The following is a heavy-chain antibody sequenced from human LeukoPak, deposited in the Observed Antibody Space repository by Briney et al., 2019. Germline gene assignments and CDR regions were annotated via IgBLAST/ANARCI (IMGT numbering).Heavy chain of an antibody. CDR1: GGSFSGYY. Sequence: KTSETLSLTCAVYGGSFSGYYWSWIRQPPGKGLEWIGEINHSGSTNYNPSLKSRVTISVDTSKNQFSLKLSSVTAADTAVYYCARIIPAGLYYYYYYMDVWGKGTTVTVSS. V-gene: IGHV4-34*01. CDR2: INHSGST. CDR3: ARIIPAGLYYYYYYMDV. J-gene: IGHJ6*03. D-gene: IGHD3-3*01.